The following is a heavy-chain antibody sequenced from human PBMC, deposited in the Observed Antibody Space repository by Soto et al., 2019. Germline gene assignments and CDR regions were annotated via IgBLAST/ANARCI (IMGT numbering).Heavy chain of an antibody. CDR3: ARVSLAVAGTLNWFDP. J-gene: IGHJ5*02. CDR2: IYYSGST. CDR1: GGSISSSSYY. V-gene: IGHV4-61*05. D-gene: IGHD6-19*01. Sequence: SETLSLTCTVSGGSISSSSYYWGWIRQPPGKGLEWIGYIYYSGSTNYNPSLKSRVTISVDTSKNQFSLKLSSVTAADTAVYYCARVSLAVAGTLNWFDPWGQGTLVTVSS.